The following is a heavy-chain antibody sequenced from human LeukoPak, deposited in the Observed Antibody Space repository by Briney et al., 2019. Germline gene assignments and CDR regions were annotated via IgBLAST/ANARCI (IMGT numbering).Heavy chain of an antibody. Sequence: SETLSLTCTVSGGSISSSSYYWGWIRQPPGKGLEWIGSIYHSGSTNYNPSLKSRVTISVDKSKNQFSLKLSSVTAADTAVYYCARGGHYGDAFDIWGQGTMVTVSS. CDR1: GGSISSSSYY. CDR3: ARGGHYGDAFDI. D-gene: IGHD4-17*01. V-gene: IGHV4-39*07. J-gene: IGHJ3*02. CDR2: IYHSGST.